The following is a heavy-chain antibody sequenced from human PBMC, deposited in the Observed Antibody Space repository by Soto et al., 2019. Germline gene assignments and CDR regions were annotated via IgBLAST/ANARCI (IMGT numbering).Heavy chain of an antibody. V-gene: IGHV3-30*18. Sequence: VQLVESGGGMIQPGKSLRLSCVGSGFTFSNFGMHWVRQAPGKGLEWVAGISYDGRSESYVDSVRGRFNLYRDNSKNTLSLQMISLRPEDTGVYYCAKDLDVVMVVSATRGLDVWGQGTTVTVSS. CDR2: ISYDGRSE. CDR3: AKDLDVVMVVSATRGLDV. J-gene: IGHJ6*02. D-gene: IGHD2-15*01. CDR1: GFTFSNFG.